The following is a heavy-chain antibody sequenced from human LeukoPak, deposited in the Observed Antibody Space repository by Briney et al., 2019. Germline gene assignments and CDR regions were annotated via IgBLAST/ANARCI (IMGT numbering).Heavy chain of an antibody. D-gene: IGHD5-18*01. CDR3: ARGGGYSYGSLDY. CDR1: GFSFSSYW. Sequence: GGSLRLSCAASGFSFSSYWMHWVRQAPGKGLVWVSRIKYDGSSTDYAASVKGRFTISRDNAKNTLYLQMNSLRAEDAAVYYCARGGGYSYGSLDYWGQGTLVTVSS. V-gene: IGHV3-74*01. J-gene: IGHJ4*02. CDR2: IKYDGSST.